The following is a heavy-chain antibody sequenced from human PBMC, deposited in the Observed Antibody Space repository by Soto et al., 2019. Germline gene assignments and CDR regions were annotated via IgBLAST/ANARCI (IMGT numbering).Heavy chain of an antibody. Sequence: QVQLVQSGAEVKKPGSSVKVSCKASGGTFGSYAFSWVRQAPGQGLEWMGGIIPVSGAAHYAQKFQGRVTITADESMRTAYMELSSLSSQDTAVYYCATALGCRSTSCTLDYWGQGTRVIVSS. CDR3: ATALGCRSTSCTLDY. CDR2: IIPVSGAA. CDR1: GGTFGSYA. J-gene: IGHJ4*02. D-gene: IGHD2-2*01. V-gene: IGHV1-69*01.